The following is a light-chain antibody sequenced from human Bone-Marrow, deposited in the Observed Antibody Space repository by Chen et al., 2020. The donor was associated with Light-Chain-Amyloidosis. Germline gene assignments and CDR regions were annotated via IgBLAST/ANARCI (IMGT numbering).Light chain of an antibody. J-gene: IGKJ2*01. CDR3: QQYYSTPYT. V-gene: IGKV4-1*01. Sequence: DIVMTQSPDSLAVSLGERATINCKSSESLLYRSNNKNYLGWYQQKPGQSHKLLMYWASTRESGVPDRFSGSGSGTDFTLTISSLQAEDVAVYYCQQYYSTPYTFGQGTKLEIQ. CDR1: ESLLYRSNNKNY. CDR2: WAS.